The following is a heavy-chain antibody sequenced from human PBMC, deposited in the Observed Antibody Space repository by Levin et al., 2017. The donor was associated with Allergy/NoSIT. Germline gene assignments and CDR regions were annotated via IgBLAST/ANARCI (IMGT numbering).Heavy chain of an antibody. D-gene: IGHD3-9*01. CDR1: GLTFSIYG. CDR3: ARDAAPGLRYFDDDYYHARDV. Sequence: GGSLRLSCAASGLTFSIYGMNWVRQAPGKGLEWVAVISYDGRNKYYADSVKGRFTISRDNSKNTLYLQMNSLRAEDTAVYYCARDAAPGLRYFDDDYYHARDVWGQGTTVTVS. CDR2: ISYDGRNK. V-gene: IGHV3-30*03. J-gene: IGHJ6*02.